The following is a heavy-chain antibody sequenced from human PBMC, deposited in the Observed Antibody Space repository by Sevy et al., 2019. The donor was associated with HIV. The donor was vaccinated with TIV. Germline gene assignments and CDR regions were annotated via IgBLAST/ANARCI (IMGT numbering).Heavy chain of an antibody. V-gene: IGHV4-59*08. D-gene: IGHD1-26*01. CDR1: GGSISSLY. CDR2: IYYNGHS. Sequence: SETLSLTCSVSGGSISSLYWNWIRQPPGKGLEWIANIYYNGHSNYNPSLKSRVTLSLDTSKNQFSLRLSSVTAADTAMYYCTGENAWGRGYSWGQGTLVTVSS. J-gene: IGHJ4*02. CDR3: TGENAWGRGYS.